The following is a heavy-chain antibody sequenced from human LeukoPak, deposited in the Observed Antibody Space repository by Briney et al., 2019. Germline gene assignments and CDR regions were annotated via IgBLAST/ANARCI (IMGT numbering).Heavy chain of an antibody. CDR1: GGSISSDF. V-gene: IGHV4-59*01. CDR3: ARSLGGAAAGDY. D-gene: IGHD6-13*01. Sequence: SETLSLTCPVSGGSISSDFWSWIRQPPGKGLEWIGYIYNSGSTRYNPSLKSRVTISADTSKNQFSLKLSSVTAADTAVYYCARSLGGAAAGDYWGQGTLVTVSS. J-gene: IGHJ4*02. CDR2: IYNSGST.